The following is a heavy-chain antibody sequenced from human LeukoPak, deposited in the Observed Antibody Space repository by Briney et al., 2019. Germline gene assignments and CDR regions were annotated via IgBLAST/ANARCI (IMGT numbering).Heavy chain of an antibody. J-gene: IGHJ3*02. Sequence: GESLKISCKGSGYSFTISWIGWVRQMPGKGLEWMGIIYPGDSDTRYSPSFQGQVTISADKSISTAYLQWSSLKASDTAMYYCARFARYYYDSSGYYSDAFDIWGQGTMVTVSS. V-gene: IGHV5-51*01. CDR3: ARFARYYYDSSGYYSDAFDI. CDR2: IYPGDSDT. CDR1: GYSFTISW. D-gene: IGHD3-22*01.